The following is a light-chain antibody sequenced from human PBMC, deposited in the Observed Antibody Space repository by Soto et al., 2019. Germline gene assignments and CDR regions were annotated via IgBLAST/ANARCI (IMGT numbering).Light chain of an antibody. Sequence: IQMTQSPSAMSASVGDRVTITCRASQGISNYLAWFQLRQGKXXKRLIYAASSLQSGVPSRFSGSGSGTELTITISSLQPDDFETYDCQHYNSYSEAFGQGTKVDIK. CDR2: AAS. J-gene: IGKJ1*01. V-gene: IGKV1-17*03. CDR3: QHYNSYSEA. CDR1: QGISNY.